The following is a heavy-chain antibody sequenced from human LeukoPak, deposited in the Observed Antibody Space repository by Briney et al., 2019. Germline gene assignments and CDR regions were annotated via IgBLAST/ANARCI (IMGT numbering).Heavy chain of an antibody. Sequence: PGGSLRLSCAASGFTFSSYAMSWVRQAQGKGLEWVSAISGSGGSTYYADSVKGRFTISRDNSKNTLYLQMNSLRAEDTAVYYCAKAVVGATVLFDYWGQGTLVTVSS. D-gene: IGHD1-26*01. CDR2: ISGSGGST. CDR1: GFTFSSYA. J-gene: IGHJ4*02. CDR3: AKAVVGATVLFDY. V-gene: IGHV3-23*01.